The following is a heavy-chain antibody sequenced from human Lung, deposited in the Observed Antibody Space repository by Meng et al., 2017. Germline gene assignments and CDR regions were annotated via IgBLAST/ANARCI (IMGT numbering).Heavy chain of an antibody. J-gene: IGHJ4*02. Sequence: QVQLVEAAGGVVQPGRSLRISCAASGFTFSRNAMHWVRQAPGKGLEWVAAISYDGSNQHYADSVKGRFTISRDNSENTLYLQMNSLRAEDTAVYYCARNNYGDYYFDYWGQGTLVTVSS. V-gene: IGHV3-30*01. CDR3: ARNNYGDYYFDY. D-gene: IGHD4-17*01. CDR1: GFTFSRNA. CDR2: ISYDGSNQ.